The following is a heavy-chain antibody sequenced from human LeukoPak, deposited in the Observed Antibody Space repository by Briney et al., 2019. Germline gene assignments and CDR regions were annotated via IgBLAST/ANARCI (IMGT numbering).Heavy chain of an antibody. CDR2: IKADGSEK. J-gene: IGHJ4*02. CDR1: QFTFSHYW. CDR3: VKDRGE. D-gene: IGHD3-16*01. Sequence: PGGSVRLSCAASQFTFSHYWMSWVRQAPGKGLEWVAHIKADGSEKLYVDSVKGRFTISRDNAKNSLYLQMNSLRVEDTAVYYCVKDRGEWGQGTLVTVSS. V-gene: IGHV3-7*01.